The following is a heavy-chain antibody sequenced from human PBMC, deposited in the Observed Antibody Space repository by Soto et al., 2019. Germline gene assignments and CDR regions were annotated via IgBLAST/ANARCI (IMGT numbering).Heavy chain of an antibody. D-gene: IGHD4-17*01. V-gene: IGHV1-69*01. J-gene: IGHJ3*02. Sequence: QVQLVQSGAEVKKPGSSVKVSCKASGGTFSSYAISWVRQAPGQGLEWMGGIIPIFGTANYAQKFQGRVTITADEATSTAYRELSSLRSEDTAVYYCARSYGGNLSGHGACDIWGQGTMVTVAS. CDR3: ARSYGGNLSGHGACDI. CDR1: GGTFSSYA. CDR2: IIPIFGTA.